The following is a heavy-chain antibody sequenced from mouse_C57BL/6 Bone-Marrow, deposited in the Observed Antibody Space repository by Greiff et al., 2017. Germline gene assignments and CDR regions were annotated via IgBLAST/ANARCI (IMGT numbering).Heavy chain of an antibody. CDR1: GYTFTSYW. D-gene: IGHD4-1*01. V-gene: IGHV1-61*01. CDR3: ARSGELAPDY. J-gene: IGHJ2*01. Sequence: VQLQQPGAELVRPGSSVKLSCKASGYTFTSYWMDWVKQRPGQGLEWIGNIYPSDSETHYNQKFKDKATLTVDKSSSTAYMQLSSLTSEDSAVYCCARSGELAPDYWGQGTTLTVSS. CDR2: IYPSDSET.